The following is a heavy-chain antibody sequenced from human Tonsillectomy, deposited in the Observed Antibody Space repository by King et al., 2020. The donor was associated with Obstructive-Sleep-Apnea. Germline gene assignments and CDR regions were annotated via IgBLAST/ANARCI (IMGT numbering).Heavy chain of an antibody. CDR2: INIDGSIT. CDR3: ARSQWLLSGWYYDL. CDR1: GFTFSDYW. D-gene: IGHD6-19*01. Sequence: VQLVESGGGLVQPGGSLRLSCAASGFTFSDYWMHWVRQVPGKGLVWVSRINIDGSITNHAPSVKGRFTISRDNAKNTLYLQMSSLRVEDPAVYYCARSQWLLSGWYYDLWGRGTLVTVSS. V-gene: IGHV3-74*01. J-gene: IGHJ2*01.